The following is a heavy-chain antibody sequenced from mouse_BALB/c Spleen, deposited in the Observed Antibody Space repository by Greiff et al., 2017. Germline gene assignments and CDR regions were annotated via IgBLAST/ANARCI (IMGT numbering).Heavy chain of an antibody. CDR3: ARGYYYAMDY. D-gene: IGHD1-2*01. Sequence: DVKLVESGGGLVQPGGSRKLSCAASGFTFSIFGMHWVRQAPEKGLEWVAYISSGSSTIYYADTVKGRFTISRDNPKNTLFLQMTSLRSEDTAMYYCARGYYYAMDYWGQGTSVTVSS. J-gene: IGHJ4*01. CDR1: GFTFSIFG. V-gene: IGHV5-17*02. CDR2: ISSGSSTI.